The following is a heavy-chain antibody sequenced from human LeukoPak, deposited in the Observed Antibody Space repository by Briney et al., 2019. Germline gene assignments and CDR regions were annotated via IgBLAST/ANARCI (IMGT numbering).Heavy chain of an antibody. J-gene: IGHJ4*02. CDR3: ARGHTYLWFGELFT. D-gene: IGHD3-10*01. CDR1: GYSISSGYY. Sequence: TSETLSLTCTVSGYSISSGYYWGWIRQPPGKGLEWIGNIYHSGSTYYNPSLKSRVTISVDTSKNQFSLKLSSVTAADTAVYYCARGHTYLWFGELFTWGQGTLVTVSS. V-gene: IGHV4-38-2*02. CDR2: IYHSGST.